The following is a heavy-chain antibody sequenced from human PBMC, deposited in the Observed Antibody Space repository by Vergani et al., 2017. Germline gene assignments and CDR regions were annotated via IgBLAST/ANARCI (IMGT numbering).Heavy chain of an antibody. CDR2: ISYDGSNK. D-gene: IGHD3-10*01. V-gene: IGHV3-30-3*01. Sequence: QVQLVESGGGVVQPGRSLRLSCAASGFTFSSYAMHWVRQAPGKGLEWVAVISYDGSNKYYADSVKGRFTISRDNSKNTLYLQMKSLRAEDTAGYYCARRRGRVRGVMSYWGQGTLVTVSS. J-gene: IGHJ4*02. CDR1: GFTFSSYA. CDR3: ARRRGRVRGVMSY.